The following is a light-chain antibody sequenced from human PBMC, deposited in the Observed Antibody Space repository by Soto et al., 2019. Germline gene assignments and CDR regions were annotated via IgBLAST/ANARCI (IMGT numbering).Light chain of an antibody. V-gene: IGKV3-11*01. J-gene: IGKJ3*01. CDR2: DVS. CDR3: QQRSNWPRFT. CDR1: QSVSNNY. Sequence: EIVLTQSPGTLSLSPGERATLSCRASQSVSNNYLAWYQQKPGQAPRLLIYDVSNRATGIPARFSGSGSGTDFTLTISSLEPEDFAIYYCQQRSNWPRFTFGPGTKVDI.